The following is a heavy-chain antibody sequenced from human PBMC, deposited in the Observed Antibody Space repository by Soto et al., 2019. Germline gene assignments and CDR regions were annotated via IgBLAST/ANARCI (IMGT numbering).Heavy chain of an antibody. CDR2: ISREGRST. D-gene: IGHD3-10*01. CDR3: VKGAYFYGMGNWIDP. CDR1: GVDFGIAA. J-gene: IGHJ5*02. V-gene: IGHV3-64D*09. Sequence: LRLSCSVSGVDFGIAAIHWVRQAPGGGLDYISAISREGRSTHYADSVKGRFTISRDNSKNTVNLEMSDLRIEDTAVYYCVKGAYFYGMGNWIDPWGQGTLVTSPQ.